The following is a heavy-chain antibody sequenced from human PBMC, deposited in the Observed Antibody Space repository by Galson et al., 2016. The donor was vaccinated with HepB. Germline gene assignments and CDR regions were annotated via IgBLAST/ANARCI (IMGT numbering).Heavy chain of an antibody. CDR2: INPGDGRT. D-gene: IGHD3-3*01. J-gene: IGHJ4*02. V-gene: IGHV1-46*04. Sequence: SVKVSCKASGYTFTDYYIHWVRQAPRHGLEWMAIINPGDGRTTYAQQLQGRLTVTSDSSTSKVHMELRSLTSEDTAVYYCARDRGSGYYFGYWGQGARVTVSA. CDR1: GYTFTDYY. CDR3: ARDRGSGYYFGY.